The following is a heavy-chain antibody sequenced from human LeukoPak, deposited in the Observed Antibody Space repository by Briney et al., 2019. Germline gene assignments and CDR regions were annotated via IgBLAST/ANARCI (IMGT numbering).Heavy chain of an antibody. J-gene: IGHJ4*02. CDR2: MSAVGGNT. D-gene: IGHD6-13*01. CDR3: ARKITAAGTY. V-gene: IGHV3-23*01. CDR1: GFSFGSYA. Sequence: GGSLRLSCAASGFSFGSYAMSWVRQAPGMGLEWVSGMSAVGGNTYYAGSVKGRFTISRDNSKNTLYLQMNSLRAEDTAVYYCARKITAAGTYWGQGTLVTVSS.